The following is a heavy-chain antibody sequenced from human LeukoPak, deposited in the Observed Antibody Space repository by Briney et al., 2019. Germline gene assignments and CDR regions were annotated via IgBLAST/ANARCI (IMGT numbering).Heavy chain of an antibody. CDR2: VYINGST. CDR3: ARDWSYRCFDY. Sequence: GGSLRLSCAASGLTVSSNYMSWVRQAPGKGLEWVSAVYINGSTYYADSVKGRFIISRNNSKNTLYLQMNSLRADDTAVYYCARDWSYRCFDYWGKRTLVSSSS. J-gene: IGHJ4*02. CDR1: GLTVSSNY. D-gene: IGHD3-10*01. V-gene: IGHV3-53*01.